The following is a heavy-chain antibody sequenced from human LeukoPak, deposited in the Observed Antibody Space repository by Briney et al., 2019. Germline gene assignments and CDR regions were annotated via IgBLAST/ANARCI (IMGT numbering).Heavy chain of an antibody. D-gene: IGHD1-26*01. J-gene: IGHJ4*02. CDR3: ARATPGWWELQR. CDR2: INSAGSST. Sequence: GGSLRLSCAASGFTFSSDWMHWVRQAPGKGLVWVSRINSAGSSTSYADSVKGRFTISRDNAKNTLYLQMNSLRAEDTAVYYCARATPGWWELQRWGQGTLVTVSS. CDR1: GFTFSSDW. V-gene: IGHV3-74*01.